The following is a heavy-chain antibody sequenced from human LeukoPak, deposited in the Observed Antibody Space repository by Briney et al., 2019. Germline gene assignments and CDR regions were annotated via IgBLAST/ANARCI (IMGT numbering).Heavy chain of an antibody. CDR3: ARGRRVSYYYDSSGYYYGVFDY. D-gene: IGHD3-22*01. V-gene: IGHV4-34*01. CDR1: GGSFSGYY. CDR2: INHSGST. J-gene: IGHJ4*02. Sequence: PSETLSLTCAVYGGSFSGYYWSWIRQPPGKGLEWIGEINHSGSTNYNPSLKSRVTISVDTSKNQFSLKLSSVTAADTAVYYCARGRRVSYYYDSSGYYYGVFDYWGQGTLVTVSS.